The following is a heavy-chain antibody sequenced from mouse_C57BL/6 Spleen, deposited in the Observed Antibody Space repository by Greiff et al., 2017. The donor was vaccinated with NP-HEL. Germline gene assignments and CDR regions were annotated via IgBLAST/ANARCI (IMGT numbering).Heavy chain of an antibody. CDR3: ARGGSSYWYFDV. J-gene: IGHJ1*03. CDR2: IYPGSGST. Sequence: QVQLQQPGAELVKPGASVKMSCKASGYTFTSYWITWVKQRPGQGLEWIGDIYPGSGSTNYNEKFKSKATLTADKSSSTAYMQFSSLTSEDSAIYYCARGGSSYWYFDVWGTGTTVTVSS. D-gene: IGHD1-1*01. V-gene: IGHV1-55*01. CDR1: GYTFTSYW.